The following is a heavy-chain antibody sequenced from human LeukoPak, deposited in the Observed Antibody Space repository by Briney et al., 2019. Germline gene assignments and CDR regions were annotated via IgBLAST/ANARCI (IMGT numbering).Heavy chain of an antibody. V-gene: IGHV1-69*06. Sequence: ASVKVSCKASGGTFSSYAISWVRQAPGQGLEWMGGIIPIFGTANYAQKFQGRVTITADKSTSTAYMELSSLRSEDTAVYYCARDRIVVVPAAIATDNWFDPWGQGTLVTVSS. CDR3: ARDRIVVVPAAIATDNWFDP. J-gene: IGHJ5*02. D-gene: IGHD2-2*01. CDR2: IIPIFGTA. CDR1: GGTFSSYA.